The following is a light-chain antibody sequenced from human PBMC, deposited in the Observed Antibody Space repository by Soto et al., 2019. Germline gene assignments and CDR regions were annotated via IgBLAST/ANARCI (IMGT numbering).Light chain of an antibody. CDR2: GAY. Sequence: IVMTQSLGTLSVSPGERGTLSCRASQSVISNLAWYQHQTGQAPRLLIYGAYIRATGIPARFSGSGSGTEFTLNISSLQSEDGAMYFCQQYNDWPFTFGPGTKVD. CDR1: QSVISN. CDR3: QQYNDWPFT. J-gene: IGKJ3*01. V-gene: IGKV3D-15*01.